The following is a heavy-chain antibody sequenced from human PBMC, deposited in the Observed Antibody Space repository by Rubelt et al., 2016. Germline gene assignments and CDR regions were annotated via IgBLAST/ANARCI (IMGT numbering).Heavy chain of an antibody. CDR1: GFSLSTRGVG. J-gene: IGHJ3*01. D-gene: IGHD3-16*01. V-gene: IGHV2-5*01. Sequence: QITLTESGPTLVKPTQTLTLTCTLSGFSLSTRGVGVGWIRQPPGKALEWLALLSWNDDKRYSPSLKSRLTITTDTSKNQVVLTMANMDPGDTGTYDCAHVTISVGGAVRDDAFDVWGQGTTVTVSP. CDR3: AHVTISVGGAVRDDAFDV. CDR2: LSWNDDK.